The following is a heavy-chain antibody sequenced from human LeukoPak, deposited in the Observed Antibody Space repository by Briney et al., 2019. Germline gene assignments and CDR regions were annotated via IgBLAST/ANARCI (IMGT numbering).Heavy chain of an antibody. Sequence: SVKVSCKASGGTFSSYAISWVRQAPGQGLEWMGGIIPIFGTANYAQKFQGRVTITADESTSTAYMELRSLRSDDTAVYYCAREEDSSGSLDYWGQGTLVTVSS. CDR2: IIPIFGTA. D-gene: IGHD6-19*01. CDR3: AREEDSSGSLDY. V-gene: IGHV1-69*13. J-gene: IGHJ4*02. CDR1: GGTFSSYA.